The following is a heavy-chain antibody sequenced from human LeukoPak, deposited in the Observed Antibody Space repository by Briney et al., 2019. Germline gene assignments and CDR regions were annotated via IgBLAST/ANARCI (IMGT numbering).Heavy chain of an antibody. CDR2: ISSSSSYI. D-gene: IGHD2-15*01. Sequence: GGSLRLSCAASGFTFSSYSMNWGRQAPGKGLEWVSSISSSSSYIYYADSVKGRFTISRDNAKNSLYLQMNSLRAEDTAVYYCARGYCSGGSCYSSDYWGQGTLVTVSS. CDR3: ARGYCSGGSCYSSDY. CDR1: GFTFSSYS. V-gene: IGHV3-21*01. J-gene: IGHJ4*02.